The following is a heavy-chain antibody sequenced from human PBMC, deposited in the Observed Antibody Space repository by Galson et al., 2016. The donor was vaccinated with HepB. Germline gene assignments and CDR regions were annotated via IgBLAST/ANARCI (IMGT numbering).Heavy chain of an antibody. CDR2: IYVLGDTI. V-gene: IGHV3-48*02. D-gene: IGHD6-19*01. Sequence: SLRLSCAASGFTFSSYSMNWVRQAPGKGLEWIAYIYVLGDTIYYSGSVKGRFTISRDNAKNSLYLQMNSLRDEDTAIYYCVREADYSSGVFDYWGQGILVTVSS. J-gene: IGHJ4*02. CDR1: GFTFSSYS. CDR3: VREADYSSGVFDY.